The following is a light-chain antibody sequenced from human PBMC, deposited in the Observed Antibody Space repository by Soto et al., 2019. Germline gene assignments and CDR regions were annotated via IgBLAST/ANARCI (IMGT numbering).Light chain of an antibody. CDR1: QSVRSN. Sequence: EIVMTQSPATLSVSPGERATLSFRASQSVRSNLAWYKQKPGQAPRLLIYGASTRATGIPARFSGSGSGTEFTLTISSLQSEDFAVYYCQQYNIWPPLTFGGGTQVEIK. CDR3: QQYNIWPPLT. J-gene: IGKJ4*01. V-gene: IGKV3-15*01. CDR2: GAS.